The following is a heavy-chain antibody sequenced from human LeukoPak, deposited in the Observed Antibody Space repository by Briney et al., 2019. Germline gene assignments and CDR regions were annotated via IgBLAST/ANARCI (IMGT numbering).Heavy chain of an antibody. Sequence: GAPVKVSCKASGYTFTGYYMHWVRQAPGQGLEWMGWINPNSGGTNYAQKFQGRVTMTRDTSISTAYMELSRLRSDDTAVYYCAREQESNFWSGYPNWFDPWGQGTLVTVSS. CDR1: GYTFTGYY. CDR3: AREQESNFWSGYPNWFDP. D-gene: IGHD3-3*01. V-gene: IGHV1-2*02. J-gene: IGHJ5*02. CDR2: INPNSGGT.